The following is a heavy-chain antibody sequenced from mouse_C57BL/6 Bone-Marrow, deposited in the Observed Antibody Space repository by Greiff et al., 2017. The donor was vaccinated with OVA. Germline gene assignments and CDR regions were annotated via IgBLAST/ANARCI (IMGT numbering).Heavy chain of an antibody. V-gene: IGHV5-17*01. J-gene: IGHJ3*01. CDR3: ARRYSNYGFAY. CDR1: GFTFSDYG. CDR2: ISSGSSTI. D-gene: IGHD2-5*01. Sequence: EVKLVESGGGLVKPGGSLKLSCAASGFTFSDYGMHWVRQAPEKGLEWVAYISSGSSTIYYADTVKGRFTISRDNAKNTLFLQMTSLRSEDTAMYYCARRYSNYGFAYWGQGTLVTVSA.